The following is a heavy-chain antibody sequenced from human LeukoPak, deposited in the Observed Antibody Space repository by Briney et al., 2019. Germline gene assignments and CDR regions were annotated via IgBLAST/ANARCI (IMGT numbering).Heavy chain of an antibody. Sequence: ASVKVSCKASGYTFTSYGISWVRQAPGQGLEWMGWISAYNGNTNYAQKLQGRVTMTTDTSTSTAYMELRSLKSDDTAVYYCARMTVTTDLGYYYYGMDVWGQGTTVTVSS. CDR2: ISAYNGNT. CDR3: ARMTVTTDLGYYYYGMDV. V-gene: IGHV1-18*01. D-gene: IGHD4-17*01. J-gene: IGHJ6*02. CDR1: GYTFTSYG.